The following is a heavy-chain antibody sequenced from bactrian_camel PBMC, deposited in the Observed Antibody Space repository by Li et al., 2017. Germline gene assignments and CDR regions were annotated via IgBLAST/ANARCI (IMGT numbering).Heavy chain of an antibody. V-gene: IGHV3S54*01. CDR2: TYIGGGST. CDR3: AASLGRTFCTRSLYFFTPPRSSRS. J-gene: IGHJ4*01. Sequence: VESGGGSVQAGGSLRLTCVASQRANCMGWFRQGPGKEREGVAATYIGGGSTYYADSVKDRFTVSRDDAQNAIYLQNNLKPEDTARYYCAASLGRTFCTRSLYFFTPPRSSRSGAMGPRSPSP. D-gene: IGHD2*01. CDR1: QRANC.